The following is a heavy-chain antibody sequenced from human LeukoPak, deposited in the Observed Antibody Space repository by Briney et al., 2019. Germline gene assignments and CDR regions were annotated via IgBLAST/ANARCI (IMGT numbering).Heavy chain of an antibody. CDR1: GGSISSRNYY. Sequence: PSETLSLTCSVSGGSISSRNYYWGWIRQPPGKGLEWIGTIYYSGSTDYNPSLESRVTISEDTSKNQFSLKLSSVTAADTAVYYCARDKSRTYGSADAFDIWGQGTMVTVSS. CDR3: ARDKSRTYGSADAFDI. D-gene: IGHD3-10*01. J-gene: IGHJ3*02. V-gene: IGHV4-39*07. CDR2: IYYSGST.